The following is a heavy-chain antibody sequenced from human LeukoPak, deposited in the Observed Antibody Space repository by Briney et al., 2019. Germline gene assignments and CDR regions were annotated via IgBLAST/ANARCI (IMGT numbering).Heavy chain of an antibody. D-gene: IGHD6-19*01. CDR2: ISSSGSTI. Sequence: PGGSLRLSCAASGFTFNSYGMHWVRQAPGKGLEWVSYISSSGSTIYYADSVKGRFTISRDNAKNSLYLQMNSLRAEDTAVYYCARRQQWLVYQRSLVYYYYGMDVWGQGTTVTVSS. V-gene: IGHV3-48*04. CDR3: ARRQQWLVYQRSLVYYYYGMDV. CDR1: GFTFNSYG. J-gene: IGHJ6*02.